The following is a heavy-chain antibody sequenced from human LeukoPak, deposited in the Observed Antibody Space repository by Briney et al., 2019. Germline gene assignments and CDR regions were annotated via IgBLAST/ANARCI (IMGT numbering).Heavy chain of an antibody. J-gene: IGHJ4*02. CDR2: ISSSSSYI. Sequence: GGSLRLSCAASGFTFSSYSMNWVRQAPGKGLEWVSSISSSSSYIYYADSVKGRFTISRDNAKNSLYLQMNSLRAEDTAVYYCARGSIHPEVFGDYWGQGTLVTVSS. V-gene: IGHV3-21*01. CDR1: GFTFSSYS. D-gene: IGHD3-3*01. CDR3: ARGSIHPEVFGDY.